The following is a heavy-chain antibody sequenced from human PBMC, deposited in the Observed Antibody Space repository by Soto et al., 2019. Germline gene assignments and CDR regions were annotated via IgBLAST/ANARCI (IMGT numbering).Heavy chain of an antibody. D-gene: IGHD4-17*01. CDR3: VRDHGLWDGDYDAFDI. J-gene: IGHJ3*02. V-gene: IGHV3-48*01. CDR1: GFSLSTDG. CDR2: ISSSSKTK. Sequence: GGSLRLSCAPSGFSLSTDGMNWVRQAPGKGLEWLSYISSSSKTKYYADSVKGRFTISRDNAENSLYLQMNSLRAEDTAVYYCVRDHGLWDGDYDAFDIRGQGTMVTVSS.